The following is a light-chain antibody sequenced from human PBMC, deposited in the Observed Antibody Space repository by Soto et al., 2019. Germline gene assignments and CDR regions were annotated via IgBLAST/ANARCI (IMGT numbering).Light chain of an antibody. CDR2: AAS. J-gene: IGKJ4*01. CDR3: QQSYSIPRT. V-gene: IGKV1-39*01. CDR1: QSISNY. Sequence: DIPMTQSPSSLSASVGDRVTITCRASQSISNYLNWYQQEPGKAPKLLIYAASNLQSGVPSRFSGSGSGTDFTLTISSLQPEDFATYYCQQSYSIPRTFGGGTRVEIK.